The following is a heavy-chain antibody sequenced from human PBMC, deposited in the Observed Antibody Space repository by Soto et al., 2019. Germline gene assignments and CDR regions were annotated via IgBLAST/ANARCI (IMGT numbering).Heavy chain of an antibody. CDR2: IYWDDEK. CDR1: GFSLNTGGVG. CDR3: AHSRSSGWVDP. Sequence: QITLKESGPTLVKPTQTLTLTCTFSGFSLNTGGVGVDWIRQPPGKALEWLANIYWDDEKRYSPSLKSRLTITKDTSKNQVVLKMTNMDPVDTATYYCAHSRSSGWVDPWGQGTLVTVSP. V-gene: IGHV2-5*02. J-gene: IGHJ5*02. D-gene: IGHD6-19*01.